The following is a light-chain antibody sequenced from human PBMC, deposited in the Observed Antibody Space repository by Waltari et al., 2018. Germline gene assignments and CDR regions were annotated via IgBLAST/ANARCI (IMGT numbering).Light chain of an antibody. CDR3: SSYTSSSTYV. J-gene: IGLJ1*01. CDR2: DVS. CDR1: SSDVDGYNY. Sequence: QSALTQPASVSGSPGQSITISCTGTSSDVDGYNYVSWYQQHPGKAPKLMIYDVSKRPSVVSNRFSGSKSGNTASLTISGLQAEDEADYYCSSYTSSSTYVFGTGTKVTVL. V-gene: IGLV2-14*01.